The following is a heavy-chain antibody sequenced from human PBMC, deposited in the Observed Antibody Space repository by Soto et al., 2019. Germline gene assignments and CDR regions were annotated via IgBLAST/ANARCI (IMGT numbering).Heavy chain of an antibody. CDR1: GYSFTSYW. CDR3: ARQVVTAIDYYYYGMDV. D-gene: IGHD2-21*02. CDR2: IYPGDSDI. J-gene: IGHJ6*02. Sequence: GESLKISCKGSGYSFTSYWIGWVRQMPGKGLEWMGIIYPGDSDIRYSPSFQGQVTISADKSISTAYLQWSSLKASDTAMYYCARQVVTAIDYYYYGMDVWGQGTTVTVSS. V-gene: IGHV5-51*01.